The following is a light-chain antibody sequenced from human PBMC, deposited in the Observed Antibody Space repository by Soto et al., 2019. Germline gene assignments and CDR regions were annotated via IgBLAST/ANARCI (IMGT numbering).Light chain of an antibody. V-gene: IGLV2-14*01. CDR2: EVS. CDR1: SSDVGGYKY. CDR3: SSYTSSSTYV. J-gene: IGLJ1*01. Sequence: QSALTQPASVSGSPGQSITISCTGTSSDVGGYKYVSWYQQHPGKAPKLMIYEVSNRPSGASNRFSGSQSGNTASLTISGLQAEDEADYYCSSYTSSSTYVFGTGTKVTVL.